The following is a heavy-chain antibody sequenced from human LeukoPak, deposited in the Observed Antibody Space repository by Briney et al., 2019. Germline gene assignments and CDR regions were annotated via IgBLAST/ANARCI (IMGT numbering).Heavy chain of an antibody. CDR1: GGSISSGSYY. J-gene: IGHJ3*02. CDR2: IYTSGST. D-gene: IGHD4-17*01. V-gene: IGHV4-61*02. Sequence: PSETLSLTCTVSGGSISSGSYYWSWIRQPAGKGLEWIGRIYTSGSTNYNPSLKSRVTISVDTSKNQFSLKLSSVTAADTAVYYCANYYGDYDAFDIWGQGTMVTVSS. CDR3: ANYYGDYDAFDI.